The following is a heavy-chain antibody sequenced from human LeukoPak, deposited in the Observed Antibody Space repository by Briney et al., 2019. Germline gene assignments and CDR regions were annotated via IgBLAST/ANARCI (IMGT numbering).Heavy chain of an antibody. CDR1: GFSFSSYS. D-gene: IGHD2/OR15-2a*01. J-gene: IGHJ4*02. V-gene: IGHV3-48*01. CDR2: ISGSGNAK. CDR3: ARDYVYAFDY. Sequence: GGPLRLSCVASGFSFSSYSMNWVRQAPGKGLEWVSYISGSGNAKHYTDSVKGRFTISRDNAKNALYLQMNSLRAEDTAVYFCARDYVYAFDYWGQGTLVTVSS.